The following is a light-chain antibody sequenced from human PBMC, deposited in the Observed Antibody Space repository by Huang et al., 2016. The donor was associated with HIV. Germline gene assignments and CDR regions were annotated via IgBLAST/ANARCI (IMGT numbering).Light chain of an antibody. CDR1: QNVSSN. CDR2: GAS. V-gene: IGKV3-15*01. Sequence: EIVMTQSPAILSVSPGERVTLSCRASQNVSSNLAWYQQKPGQAPRLLIYGASTRATRIPARFSGSGSGTEFTLTVSSLHSEDVEGYYCQQYNNWPPGYTGGQGTNLEIK. CDR3: QQYNNWPPGYT. J-gene: IGKJ2*01.